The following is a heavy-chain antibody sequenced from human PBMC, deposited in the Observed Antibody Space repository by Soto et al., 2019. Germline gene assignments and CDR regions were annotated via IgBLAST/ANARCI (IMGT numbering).Heavy chain of an antibody. CDR3: ARLRSRIWFGELSHPFDY. Sequence: PSETLSITCAVYGGSFSGYYWSWIRQPPGKGLEWIGEINHSGSTNYNPSLKSRVTISVDTSKNQFSLKLSSVTAADTAVYYCARLRSRIWFGELSHPFDYWGQGTLVTVSS. J-gene: IGHJ4*02. D-gene: IGHD3-10*01. CDR1: GGSFSGYY. CDR2: INHSGST. V-gene: IGHV4-34*01.